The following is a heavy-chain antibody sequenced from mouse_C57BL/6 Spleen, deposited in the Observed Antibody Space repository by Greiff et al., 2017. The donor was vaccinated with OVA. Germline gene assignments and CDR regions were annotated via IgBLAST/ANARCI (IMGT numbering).Heavy chain of an antibody. CDR3: TRDLRGYAMDY. Sequence: EVQVVESGEGLVKPGGSLKLSCAASGFTFSSYAMSWVRQTPEKRLEWVAYISSGGDYIYYADTVKGRFTISRDNARNTLYLQMSSLKSEDTAMYYCTRDLRGYAMDYWGQGTSVTVSS. J-gene: IGHJ4*01. D-gene: IGHD3-3*01. CDR2: ISSGGDYI. V-gene: IGHV5-9-1*02. CDR1: GFTFSSYA.